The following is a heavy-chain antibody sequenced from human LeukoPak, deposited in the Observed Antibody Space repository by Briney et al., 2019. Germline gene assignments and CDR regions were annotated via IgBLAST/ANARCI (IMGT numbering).Heavy chain of an antibody. CDR3: AREEGNWGDAFDI. Sequence: ASVTVSCKAFGYTFTSNYMHWVRQAPGQGPEWMGWISGSNGNTNYAQKLQGRVTMTTDTSTSTAYMELRSLRSDDTAVYYCAREEGNWGDAFDIWGQGTMVTVSS. J-gene: IGHJ3*02. D-gene: IGHD7-27*01. CDR1: GYTFTSNY. V-gene: IGHV1-18*04. CDR2: ISGSNGNT.